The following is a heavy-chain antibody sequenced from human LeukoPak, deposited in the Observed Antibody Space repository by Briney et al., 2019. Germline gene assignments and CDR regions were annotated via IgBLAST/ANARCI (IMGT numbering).Heavy chain of an antibody. CDR3: GRGAARATTNWFDP. J-gene: IGHJ5*02. Sequence: SVKVSCKASGGTFSSYAISWVRQAPGQGLEWMGGIIPIFGTANYAQKFQGRVTITADESTSTAYMELSSLRSEDTAVYYCGRGAARATTNWFDPWGQGTLVTVSS. CDR2: IIPIFGTA. CDR1: GGTFSSYA. V-gene: IGHV1-69*13. D-gene: IGHD5-12*01.